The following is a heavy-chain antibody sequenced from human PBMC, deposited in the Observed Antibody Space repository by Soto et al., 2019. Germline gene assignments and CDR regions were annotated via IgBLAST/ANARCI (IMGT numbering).Heavy chain of an antibody. J-gene: IGHJ3*02. CDR3: AKDDFWSGLRGAFDI. V-gene: IGHV1-18*01. D-gene: IGHD3-3*01. CDR2: ISAYNGNT. CDR1: GYTFTSYG. Sequence: ASVKVSCKASGYTFTSYGISWVRQAPGQGLEWMGWISAYNGNTNYAQKLQGRVTMTTDTSTSTAYMELRSPRSDDTAVYYCAKDDFWSGLRGAFDIWGQGTMVTVSS.